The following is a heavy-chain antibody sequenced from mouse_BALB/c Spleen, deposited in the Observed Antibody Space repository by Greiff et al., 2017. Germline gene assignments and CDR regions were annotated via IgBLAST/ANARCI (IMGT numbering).Heavy chain of an antibody. J-gene: IGHJ3*01. CDR3: TRWVDYGNYAWFAY. D-gene: IGHD2-1*01. Sequence: QVQLQQSGAELVRPGASVTLSCKASGYTFTDYEMHWVKQTPVHGLEWIGAIDPETGGTAYNQKFKGKATLTADKSSSTAYMELRSLTSEDSAVYYCTRWVDYGNYAWFAYWGQGTLVTVSA. CDR1: GYTFTDYE. V-gene: IGHV1-15*01. CDR2: IDPETGGT.